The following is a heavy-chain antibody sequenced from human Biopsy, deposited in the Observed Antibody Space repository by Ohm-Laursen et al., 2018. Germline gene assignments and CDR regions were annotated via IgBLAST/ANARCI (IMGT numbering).Heavy chain of an antibody. CDR1: GYTFTSYE. J-gene: IGHJ5*02. D-gene: IGHD3-10*01. CDR2: MNPDSGNT. Sequence: ATVKISCQPSGYTFTSYEINWVRQATGQGLEWMGWMNPDSGNTGYAQNFQGRVTMTRNTSISTAYMELSSLRSEDTAVYFCARADPPLFYYGSGSSNWFDPWGQGTLVTVSS. V-gene: IGHV1-8*01. CDR3: ARADPPLFYYGSGSSNWFDP.